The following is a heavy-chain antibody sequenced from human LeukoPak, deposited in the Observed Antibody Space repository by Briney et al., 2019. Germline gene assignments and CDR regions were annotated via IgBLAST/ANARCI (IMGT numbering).Heavy chain of an antibody. CDR1: GGSISSYYW. CDR3: ARGGIAARPGAFGI. D-gene: IGHD6-6*01. J-gene: IGHJ3*02. V-gene: IGHV2-70*11. CDR2: IDWDDDK. Sequence: TLSLTCTVSGGSISSYYWSWIRQPPGKALEWLARIDWDDDKYYSTSLKTRLTISKDTSKNQVVLTMTNMDPVDTATYYCARGGIAARPGAFGIWGQGTMVTVSS.